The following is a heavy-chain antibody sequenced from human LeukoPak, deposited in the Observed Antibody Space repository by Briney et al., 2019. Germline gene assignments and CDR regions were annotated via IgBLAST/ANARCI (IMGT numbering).Heavy chain of an antibody. CDR1: GFTFSSYS. Sequence: GVSLRLACAASGFTFSSYSMNWVRQAPGKGLEWVSSISSSSSYIYYADSVKGPFTISRDNAKNSLYLQMNRLRAEDVYVYYCARDVTLVSGSPFDYWGQGTLVTVSS. D-gene: IGHD3-16*01. CDR3: ARDVTLVSGSPFDY. V-gene: IGHV3-21*01. CDR2: ISSSSSYI. J-gene: IGHJ4*02.